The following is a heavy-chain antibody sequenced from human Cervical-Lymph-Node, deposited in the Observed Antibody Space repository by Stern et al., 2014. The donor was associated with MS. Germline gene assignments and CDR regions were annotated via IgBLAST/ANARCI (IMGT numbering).Heavy chain of an antibody. CDR3: AHGSTSCYWADS. D-gene: IGHD2-2*01. CDR1: GFSLSSHGMC. CDR2: IDWDDEK. J-gene: IGHJ4*02. Sequence: QITLKESGTALVKPTQTLTLTSTFSGFSLSSHGMCVSWIRQSPGKALEWLARIDWDDEKYYSTSLKTRLTISKDTSKNQVVLTVGNMDPVDSATYYCAHGSTSCYWADSWGQGTLVTVSS. V-gene: IGHV2-70*12.